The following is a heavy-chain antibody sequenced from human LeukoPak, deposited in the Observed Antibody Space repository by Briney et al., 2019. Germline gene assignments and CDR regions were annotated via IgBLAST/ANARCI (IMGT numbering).Heavy chain of an antibody. CDR3: AKVPDYYDSSGYYYYYGMDV. Sequence: PGGSLRLSCAASGFTFSSYGIHWVRQAPVRGLEWVAFIRYDGSDKYFADSVKGRFTISRDNSKNTLYLQMNSLRAEDTAVYYCAKVPDYYDSSGYYYYYGMDVWGQGTTVTVSS. CDR2: IRYDGSDK. V-gene: IGHV3-30*02. CDR1: GFTFSSYG. D-gene: IGHD3-22*01. J-gene: IGHJ6*02.